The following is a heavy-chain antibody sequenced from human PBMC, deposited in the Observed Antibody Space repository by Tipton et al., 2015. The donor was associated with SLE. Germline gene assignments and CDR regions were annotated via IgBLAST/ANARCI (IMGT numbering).Heavy chain of an antibody. Sequence: QLVQSGAEVKKPGESLKVSCKASGYTFSTYWIGWVRQMPGKGLEWMGIIYPGESLSTYSPSFEGQVTISADKSINTAYLQWSTLKASDTAMYYCARPTSLPGWFDPWGQGTLVTVSS. CDR2: IYPGESLS. V-gene: IGHV5-51*03. CDR3: ARPTSLPGWFDP. CDR1: GYTFSTYW. D-gene: IGHD3-10*01. J-gene: IGHJ5*02.